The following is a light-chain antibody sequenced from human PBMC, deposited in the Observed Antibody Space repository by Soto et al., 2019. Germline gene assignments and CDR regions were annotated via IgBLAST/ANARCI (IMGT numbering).Light chain of an antibody. CDR1: SSNIGAGYD. CDR2: ANS. Sequence: QSVLTQPPSVSGAPGQRVTISCTGSSSNIGAGYDVHWYQQFLGTAPKLLIYANSNRPSGVPDRFSGSKSGTSASLAITGLQAEDEADYYCQSYDSSLSGSVFGGGTKLTVL. V-gene: IGLV1-40*01. J-gene: IGLJ3*02. CDR3: QSYDSSLSGSV.